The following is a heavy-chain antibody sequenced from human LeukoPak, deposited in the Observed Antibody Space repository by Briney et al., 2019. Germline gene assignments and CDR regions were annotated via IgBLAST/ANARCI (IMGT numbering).Heavy chain of an antibody. D-gene: IGHD5-12*01. V-gene: IGHV4-59*01. CDR1: GGSFSGYY. J-gene: IGHJ6*03. CDR3: ASLIVATGRIYYYYMDV. CDR2: IYYSGGT. Sequence: SETLSLTCAVYGGSFSGYYWSWIRQPPGKGLEWIGYIYYSGGTNYNPSLESRVTISVDTSKNQFSLKLSSVTAADTAVYYCASLIVATGRIYYYYMDVWGKGTTVTVSS.